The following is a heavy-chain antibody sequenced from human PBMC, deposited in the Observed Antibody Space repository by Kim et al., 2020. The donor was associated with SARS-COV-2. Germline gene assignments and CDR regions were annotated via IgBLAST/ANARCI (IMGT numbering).Heavy chain of an antibody. CDR1: GLSFGNSA. Sequence: GGSLRLSCAASGLSFGNSAMNWVRQAPGKGLEWVAVISYDGRNKEFADSVKGRFTISSDNSTSTLYLQMNSLRVEDTAVYYCARGNYYESVSLSDYYNGMDVWGQGTTVTVSS. V-gene: IGHV3-30-3*01. J-gene: IGHJ6*02. CDR2: ISYDGRNK. CDR3: ARGNYYESVSLSDYYNGMDV. D-gene: IGHD3-10*01.